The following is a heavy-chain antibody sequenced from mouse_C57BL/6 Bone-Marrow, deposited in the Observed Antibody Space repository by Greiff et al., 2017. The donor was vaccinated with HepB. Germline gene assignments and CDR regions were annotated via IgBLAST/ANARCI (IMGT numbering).Heavy chain of an antibody. V-gene: IGHV5-4*01. D-gene: IGHD1-1*01. J-gene: IGHJ3*01. CDR3: ARGRAYSSKGNLAY. CDR1: GFTFSSYA. CDR2: ISDGGSYT. Sequence: EVQLVESGGGLVKPGGSLKLSCAASGFTFSSYAMSWVRQTPEKRLEWVATISDGGSYTYYPDNVKGRVTISRENAKNNLYLQMSHLKTEDTAMYYCARGRAYSSKGNLAYWGQGTLVTVSS.